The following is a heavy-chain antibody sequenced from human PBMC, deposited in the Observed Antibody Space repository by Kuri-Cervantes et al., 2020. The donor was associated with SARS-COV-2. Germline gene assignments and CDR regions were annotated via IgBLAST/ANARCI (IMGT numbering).Heavy chain of an antibody. D-gene: IGHD3-3*01. CDR1: GGSISSSSYY. V-gene: IGHV4-39*01. J-gene: IGHJ4*02. CDR3: ATHDLWSGSTFDY. Sequence: ESLKISCTVSGGSISSSSYYWGWIRQPPGKGLEWIGSIYYSGSTYYNPSLKSRVTISVDTSKNQFSLKLSSVTAADTAVYYCATHDLWSGSTFDYWGQGTLVTVSS. CDR2: IYYSGST.